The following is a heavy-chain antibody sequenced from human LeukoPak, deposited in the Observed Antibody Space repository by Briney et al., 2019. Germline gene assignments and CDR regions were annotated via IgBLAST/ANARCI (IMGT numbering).Heavy chain of an antibody. J-gene: IGHJ6*04. CDR3: ARDGSHGSGSYLSGMDV. CDR2: IWYDGSSK. CDR1: GFTFSSYG. D-gene: IGHD3-10*01. Sequence: GGSPRLSCAASGFTFSSYGMHWVRQAPGKGLEWVAVIWYDGSSKYYADSVKGRFTISRDNSKNTLYLQMNSLRAEDTAVYYCARDGSHGSGSYLSGMDVWGKGTTVTVSS. V-gene: IGHV3-33*01.